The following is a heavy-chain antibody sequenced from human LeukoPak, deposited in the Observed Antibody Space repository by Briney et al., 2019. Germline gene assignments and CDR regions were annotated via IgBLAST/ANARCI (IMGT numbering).Heavy chain of an antibody. J-gene: IGHJ5*02. CDR3: ARWGIAAAGTGGDWFDP. CDR2: ISAYNGNT. V-gene: IGHV1-18*01. D-gene: IGHD6-13*01. CDR1: GYTFTSYG. Sequence: ASVKVSCKASGYTFTSYGISWVRQAPGQGLEWMGWISAYNGNTNCAQKLQGRVTMTTDTSTSTAYMELRSLRPDDTAVYYCARWGIAAAGTGGDWFDPWGQGTLVTVSS.